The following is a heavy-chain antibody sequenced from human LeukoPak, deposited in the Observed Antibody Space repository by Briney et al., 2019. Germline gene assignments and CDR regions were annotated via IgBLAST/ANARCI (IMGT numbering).Heavy chain of an antibody. CDR3: ARDREASVFNYYYYGMDV. D-gene: IGHD1-26*01. V-gene: IGHV3-48*03. CDR1: GFTFSSYE. CDR2: ISSSGSTI. Sequence: GGSLRLSCAASGFTFSSYEMNWVRQAPGKGLEWVSYISSSGSTIYYADSVKGRFTISRDNAKNSLYLQMNSQRAEDTAVYYCARDREASVFNYYYYGMDVWGQGTTVTVSS. J-gene: IGHJ6*02.